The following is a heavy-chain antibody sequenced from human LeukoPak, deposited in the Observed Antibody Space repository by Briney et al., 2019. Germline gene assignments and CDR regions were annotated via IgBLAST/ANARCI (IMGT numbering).Heavy chain of an antibody. D-gene: IGHD3-10*01. CDR1: GFPFSSSW. Sequence: PGGSLRLSWGVSGFPFSSSWMHCVRQVPGKGLVWLSHINNDGSKTKYADSVKGRFTISRDNAKNTLYLQMNRLRVEDTAVYFCGRDMGWFGELSESDVLDIWGLGTLVTVSS. CDR3: GRDMGWFGELSESDVLDI. CDR2: INNDGSKT. J-gene: IGHJ3*02. V-gene: IGHV3-74*01.